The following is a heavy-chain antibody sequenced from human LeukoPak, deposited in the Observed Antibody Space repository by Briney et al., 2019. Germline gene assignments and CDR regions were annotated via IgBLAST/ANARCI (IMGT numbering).Heavy chain of an antibody. D-gene: IGHD3-3*01. CDR3: AKEPHYDFWSGNFDY. CDR1: GFTFSSYW. J-gene: IGHJ4*02. V-gene: IGHV3-23*01. Sequence: GGSLRLSCAASGFTFSSYWMSWVRQAPGKGLEWVSAISGSGGSTYYADSVKGRFTISRDNSKNTLYLQMNSLRAEDTAVYYCAKEPHYDFWSGNFDYWGQGTLVTVSS. CDR2: ISGSGGST.